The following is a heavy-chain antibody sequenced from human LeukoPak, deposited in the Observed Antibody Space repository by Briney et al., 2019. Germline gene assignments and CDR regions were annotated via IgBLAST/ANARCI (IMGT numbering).Heavy chain of an antibody. V-gene: IGHV3-23*01. CDR3: AKLSSGLYFFDY. Sequence: GGSLRLSCAASGFTFSSYAMSWVRQAPGKGLEWVSAISGSGGSTYYADSVKGRFTISRDNSKNTLYLQMNSLRAEDTALYYCAKLSSGLYFFDYWGQGTLVTVSS. CDR2: ISGSGGST. J-gene: IGHJ4*02. D-gene: IGHD6-19*01. CDR1: GFTFSSYA.